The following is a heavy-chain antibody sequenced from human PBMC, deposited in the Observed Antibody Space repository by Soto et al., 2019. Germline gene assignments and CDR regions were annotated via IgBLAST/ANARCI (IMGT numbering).Heavy chain of an antibody. CDR2: IYYSGST. J-gene: IGHJ4*02. CDR3: ARHNTGSGSYYKGFFDY. V-gene: IGHV4-59*01. CDR1: CGSISSYY. Sequence: PSETLSLTGTVSCGSISSYYWSWIRQPPGKGLEWIGYIYYSGSTNYNPSLKSRVTISVDTSKNQFSLKLSSVTAADTAFYYCARHNTGSGSYYKGFFDYWGQGTLVTVSS. D-gene: IGHD3-10*01.